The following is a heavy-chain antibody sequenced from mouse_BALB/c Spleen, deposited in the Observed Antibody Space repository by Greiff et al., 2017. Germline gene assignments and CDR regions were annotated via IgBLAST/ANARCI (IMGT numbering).Heavy chain of an antibody. D-gene: IGHD2-1*01. V-gene: IGHV1-4*02. J-gene: IGHJ2*01. CDR1: GYTFTSYT. CDR3: ARMRHGNYYFDY. CDR2: INPSSGYT. Sequence: VQLQQSAAELARPGASVKMSCKASGYTFTSYTMHWVKQRPGQGLEWIGYINPSSGYTEYNQKFKDKTTLTADKSSSTAYMQLSSLTSEDSAVYYCARMRHGNYYFDYWGQGTTLTVSS.